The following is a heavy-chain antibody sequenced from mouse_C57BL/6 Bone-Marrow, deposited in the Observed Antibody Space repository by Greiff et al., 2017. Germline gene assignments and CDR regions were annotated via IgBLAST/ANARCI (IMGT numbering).Heavy chain of an antibody. V-gene: IGHV1-81*01. CDR1: GYTFTSYG. CDR2: IYPRSGNT. Sequence: VKLQQSGAELARPGASVKLSCKASGYTFTSYGISWVKQRTGQGLEWIGEIYPRSGNTYYNEKFKGKATLTADKSSSTAYVELRILTSEDSAVYYCARDWAMDYWGQGTSVTVSS. J-gene: IGHJ4*01. CDR3: ARDWAMDY. D-gene: IGHD4-1*01.